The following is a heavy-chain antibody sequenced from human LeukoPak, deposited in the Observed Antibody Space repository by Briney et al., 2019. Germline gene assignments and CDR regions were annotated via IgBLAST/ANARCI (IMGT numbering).Heavy chain of an antibody. CDR3: ARGEDGYNNAWFDP. CDR1: GGSFSGYY. J-gene: IGHJ5*02. Sequence: TSETLSLTCAVYGGSFSGYYWSWIRQPAGKGLEWIGRIYTSGSTNYNPSLKSRVTISVDTSKNQFSLKLSSVTAADTAVYYCARGEDGYNNAWFDPWGQGTLVTVSS. V-gene: IGHV4-59*10. CDR2: IYTSGST. D-gene: IGHD5-24*01.